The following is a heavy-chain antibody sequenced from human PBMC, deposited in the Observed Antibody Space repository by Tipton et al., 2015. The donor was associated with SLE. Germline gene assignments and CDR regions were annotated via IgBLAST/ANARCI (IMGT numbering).Heavy chain of an antibody. CDR2: ISSCSSYI. CDR3: ARPLREDYYDSSGYYYGRPDAFDI. Sequence: SLRLSCAASGFTFSTYTMTWVRQAPGKGLEWVSSISSCSSYIYYADSLKGRFTISRDNAKNSLYLQMNSLRAEDTAVFYCARPLREDYYDSSGYYYGRPDAFDIWGQGTVVTVSS. V-gene: IGHV3-21*01. CDR1: GFTFSTYT. D-gene: IGHD3-22*01. J-gene: IGHJ3*02.